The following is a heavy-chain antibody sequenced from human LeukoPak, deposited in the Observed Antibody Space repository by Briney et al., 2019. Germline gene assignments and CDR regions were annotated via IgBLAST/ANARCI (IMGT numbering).Heavy chain of an antibody. CDR1: GFTFGDYA. V-gene: IGHV3-49*04. CDR2: IRSKAYGGTT. Sequence: GSLRLSCTASGFTFGDYAMSWVRQAPGKGLEWVGFIRSKAYGGTTEYAASVKGRFTISRDDSKSIAYLQMNSLKTEDTAVYYCTRDPSNDYEDAFDIWGQGTMVTVSS. J-gene: IGHJ3*02. D-gene: IGHD4-17*01. CDR3: TRDPSNDYEDAFDI.